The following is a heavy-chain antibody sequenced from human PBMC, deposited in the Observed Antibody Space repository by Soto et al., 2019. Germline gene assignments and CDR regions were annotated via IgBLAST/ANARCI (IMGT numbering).Heavy chain of an antibody. CDR2: ISSSSSYI. Sequence: GGSLRLSCAASGFTFSSYSMNWVRQAPGKGLEWVSSISSSSSYIYYADSVKGRFTISRDNAKNSLYLQRNSLRAEDTAVYYCARSHSSSSYPPHWFDPWGQGTLVTVSS. V-gene: IGHV3-21*01. D-gene: IGHD6-6*01. J-gene: IGHJ5*02. CDR1: GFTFSSYS. CDR3: ARSHSSSSYPPHWFDP.